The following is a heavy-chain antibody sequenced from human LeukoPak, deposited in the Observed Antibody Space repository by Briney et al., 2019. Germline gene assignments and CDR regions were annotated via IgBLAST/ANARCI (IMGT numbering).Heavy chain of an antibody. CDR2: IYFIGNT. Sequence: PSETLSLTCTVSGGSISHYYWSWIRQSPGKGLEWIGYIYFIGNTDYNPSLKSRVTISVDTSKNQFSLRLSSVTAADTAVYYCAITTSPARYADYQQIDYWGQGTLVTVSS. CDR1: GGSISHYY. D-gene: IGHD4-17*01. CDR3: AITTSPARYADYQQIDY. J-gene: IGHJ4*02. V-gene: IGHV4-59*01.